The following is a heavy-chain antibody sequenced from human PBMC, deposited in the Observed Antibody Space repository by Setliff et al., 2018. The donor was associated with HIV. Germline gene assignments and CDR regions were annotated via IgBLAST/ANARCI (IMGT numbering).Heavy chain of an antibody. CDR1: GFTFSSYW. CDR2: IKQGGNEK. CDR3: ATYGGGHGYNPFDN. V-gene: IGHV3-7*03. J-gene: IGHJ4*02. Sequence: GGSLRLSCAASGFTFSSYWMGWVRQAPGKGLEWMANIKQGGNEKFYVDTVKGRFTISRDDAESSLYLQMNSLRAEDTAVYYCATYGGGHGYNPFDNWGQGTLVTVSS. D-gene: IGHD4-17*01.